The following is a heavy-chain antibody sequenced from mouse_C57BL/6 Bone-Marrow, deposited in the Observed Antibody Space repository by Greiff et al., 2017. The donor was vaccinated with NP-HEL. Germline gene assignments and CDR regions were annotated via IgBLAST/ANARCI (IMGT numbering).Heavy chain of an antibody. Sequence: VQLKESGGDLVKPGGSLKLSCAASGFTFSSYGMSWVRQTPDKRLEWVATISSGGSYTYYPDSVKGRFTISRDNAKNTLYLQMSSLKSEDTAMYYCARRGPGDYFDYWGQGTTLTVSS. J-gene: IGHJ2*01. CDR1: GFTFSSYG. V-gene: IGHV5-6*01. CDR3: ARRGPGDYFDY. CDR2: ISSGGSYT.